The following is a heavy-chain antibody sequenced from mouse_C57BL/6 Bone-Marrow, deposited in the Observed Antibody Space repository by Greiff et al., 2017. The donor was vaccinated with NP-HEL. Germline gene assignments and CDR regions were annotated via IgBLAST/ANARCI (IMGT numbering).Heavy chain of an antibody. CDR3: ARQGITTVVPDY. Sequence: EVMLVESGGDLVKPGGSLKLSCAASGFTFSSYGMSWVRQTPDKRLEWVATISSGGSYTYYPDSVKGRFTISRDNAKNTLYLQMSSLKSEDTAMYYCARQGITTVVPDYWGQGTTLTVSS. CDR2: ISSGGSYT. V-gene: IGHV5-6*02. D-gene: IGHD1-1*01. CDR1: GFTFSSYG. J-gene: IGHJ2*01.